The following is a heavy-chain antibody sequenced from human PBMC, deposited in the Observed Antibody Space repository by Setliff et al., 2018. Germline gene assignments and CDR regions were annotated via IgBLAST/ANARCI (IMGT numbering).Heavy chain of an antibody. Sequence: PSETLSLTCTVSGGSVSSGGYYWSWIRQHPGKGLEWIGYIYYSGSTYYNPSLKSRVTISVDTSKNQFSLKLSSVTAADTAVYYCARRNGEKLDPWGQGTLVTVSS. J-gene: IGHJ5*02. CDR2: IYYSGST. CDR3: ARRNGEKLDP. V-gene: IGHV4-31*03. CDR1: GGSVSSGGYY.